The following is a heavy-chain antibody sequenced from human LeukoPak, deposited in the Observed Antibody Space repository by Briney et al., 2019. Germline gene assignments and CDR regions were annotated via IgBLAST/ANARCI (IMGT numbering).Heavy chain of an antibody. Sequence: TLSLTCTVSGCSITGGDFYWSWIRRPPGKGLEWIGYIYFSGSTYYNPSLESRVTLSVDTSKNQFSLSLSSVTAADTAVYYCARVIHDNIGYFYFDYWGLGTLVTVSS. V-gene: IGHV4-30-4*01. J-gene: IGHJ4*02. CDR2: IYFSGST. CDR3: ARVIHDNIGYFYFDY. D-gene: IGHD3-22*01. CDR1: GCSITGGDFY.